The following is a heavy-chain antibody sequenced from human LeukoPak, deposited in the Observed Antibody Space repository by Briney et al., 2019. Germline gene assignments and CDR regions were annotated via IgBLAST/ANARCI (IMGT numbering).Heavy chain of an antibody. Sequence: ASVKVSCKASGGTFTSYYMHWVRQAPGQGLEWMGIINPSGGSTSYAQKFQGRVTMTRDTSTSTVYMELSSLRSEDTAVYYCARAESEWELQVWGQGTTVTVSS. CDR2: INPSGGST. CDR1: GGTFTSYY. J-gene: IGHJ6*02. D-gene: IGHD1-26*01. CDR3: ARAESEWELQV. V-gene: IGHV1-46*01.